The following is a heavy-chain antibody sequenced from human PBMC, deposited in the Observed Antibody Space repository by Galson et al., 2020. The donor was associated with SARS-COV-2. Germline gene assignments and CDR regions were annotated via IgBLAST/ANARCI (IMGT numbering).Heavy chain of an antibody. J-gene: IGHJ4*02. CDR2: IYSDGSST. V-gene: IGHV3-74*01. CDR3: ARGDMGNDYFDY. D-gene: IGHD7-27*01. Sequence: GGSLRLSCAASGFTFSSYWMHWVRHAPGKGLVWVSCIYSDGSSTSYADSVKGRFTISGDNAKNTLYLQMNSLRAEDTAVYYCARGDMGNDYFDYWGQGTLVTVSS. CDR1: GFTFSSYW.